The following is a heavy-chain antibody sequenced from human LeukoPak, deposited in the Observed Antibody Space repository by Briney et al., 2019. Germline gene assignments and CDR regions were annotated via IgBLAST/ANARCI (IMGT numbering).Heavy chain of an antibody. J-gene: IGHJ5*02. V-gene: IGHV3-30*02. CDR1: GFTFSNYG. CDR2: IQYDERNK. CDR3: VKDYGTRGTGGAYLDA. D-gene: IGHD1-1*01. Sequence: PGRSLRLSCAASGFTFSNYGMHWVRQAPGKGLEWMTFIQYDERNKKYADSVKGRCTISRDNSKNTLYLQMNSLRTEDTAIYYCVKDYGTRGTGGAYLDAWGQGTLVTVSS.